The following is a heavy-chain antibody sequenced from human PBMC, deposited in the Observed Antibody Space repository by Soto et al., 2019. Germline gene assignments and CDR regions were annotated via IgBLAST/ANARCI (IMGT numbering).Heavy chain of an antibody. CDR3: AANSRGGGLGPFDI. J-gene: IGHJ3*02. V-gene: IGHV1-58*02. D-gene: IGHD3-16*01. CDR2: IVVGSGNT. CDR1: GFTFTSSA. Sequence: SVKVSCKASGFTFTSSAMQWVRQARGQRLEWIGWIVVGSGNTNYAQKFQERVTITRDMSTSTAYMELSSLRSEDTAGYYCAANSRGGGLGPFDIWGQGKMVTVSS.